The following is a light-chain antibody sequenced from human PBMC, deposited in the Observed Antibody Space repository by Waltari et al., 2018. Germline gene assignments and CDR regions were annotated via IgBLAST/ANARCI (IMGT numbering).Light chain of an antibody. CDR1: RDISPS. V-gene: IGKV1-9*01. J-gene: IGKJ2*01. Sequence: DIQLTQSPSFLSASVGDRVTITCRASRDISPSLAWYQQIPGRAPKLLIYGASTLKSGVPLRFSGSGSGTEFTLTISILQPEDFATYYCQQFDSHPPFGQGTKLEIK. CDR3: QQFDSHPP. CDR2: GAS.